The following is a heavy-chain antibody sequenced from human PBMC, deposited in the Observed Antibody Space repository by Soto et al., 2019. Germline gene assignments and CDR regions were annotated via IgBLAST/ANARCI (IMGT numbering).Heavy chain of an antibody. D-gene: IGHD3-3*01. J-gene: IGHJ4*02. CDR1: GFTFSSYC. CDR3: AKDNYDFWSGYPDH. Sequence: PGGSLRLSCAASGFTFSSYCMHWVRQAPGKGLEWVAVISYDGSNKYYADSVKGRFTISRDNSKNTLYLQMNSLISEDTAVYYCAKDNYDFWSGYPDHWGQGTLVTVSS. CDR2: ISYDGSNK. V-gene: IGHV3-30*18.